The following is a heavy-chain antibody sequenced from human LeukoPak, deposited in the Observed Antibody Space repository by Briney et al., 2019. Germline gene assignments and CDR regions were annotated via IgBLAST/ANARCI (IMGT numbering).Heavy chain of an antibody. J-gene: IGHJ4*02. Sequence: PGGSLRLSCAASGFTFRSYWMGWVRQAPGMGLEWVAHIKPDGTETYFVDSVRGRFTISRDNAKNSLYLQVSSPRAEDTAVYYCARVGCTADTCYGYLIFDSWGQGTLVTVSS. CDR3: ARVGCTADTCYGYLIFDS. D-gene: IGHD3-16*01. V-gene: IGHV3-7*01. CDR1: GFTFRSYW. CDR2: IKPDGTET.